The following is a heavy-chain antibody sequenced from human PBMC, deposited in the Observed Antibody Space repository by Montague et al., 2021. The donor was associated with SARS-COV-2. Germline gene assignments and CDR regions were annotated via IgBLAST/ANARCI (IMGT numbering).Heavy chain of an antibody. Sequence: SETLSLTCAVSGVSITSTNWWSLVRQPPGKGLEWIGEISYGGIATYNPSLNSRATISMDTSRNLSSLKLSSVTAADTAMYYCAGKVLTGSADYWGQGTLVTVS. CDR3: AGKVLTGSADY. V-gene: IGHV4-4*02. CDR2: ISYGGIA. J-gene: IGHJ4*02. D-gene: IGHD3-10*01. CDR1: GVSITSTNW.